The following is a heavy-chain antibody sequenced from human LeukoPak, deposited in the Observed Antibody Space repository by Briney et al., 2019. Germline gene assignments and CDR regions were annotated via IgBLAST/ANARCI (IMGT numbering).Heavy chain of an antibody. Sequence: SETLSLTCAVYGESFSGYYWTWIRQPPGKGLEWIGDINHSGSINYNPSLKSRVTILVDTSKNQFSLRMSSVNAADAAVYFCARGHEKWDVLPRAVHFDHWGQGSLVTIPS. D-gene: IGHD2-2*01. CDR1: GESFSGYY. CDR2: INHSGSI. V-gene: IGHV4-34*01. J-gene: IGHJ4*02. CDR3: ARGHEKWDVLPRAVHFDH.